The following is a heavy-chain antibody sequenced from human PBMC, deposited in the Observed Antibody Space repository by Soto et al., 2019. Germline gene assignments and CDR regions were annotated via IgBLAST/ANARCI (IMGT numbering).Heavy chain of an antibody. CDR2: IWYDGVTT. D-gene: IGHD3-16*02. V-gene: IGHV3-33*01. J-gene: IGHJ6*02. Sequence: QVQLVESGGGVVQPGKSLRLSCATSGFTFTTYAFHWVRQAPGKGLEWLAVIWYDGVTTYYADSVKGRFTISRDNSKNTVDLQMHSLRVEDTAVYYCARDLSHLYYWYSGLDVWGQGTTFTVS. CDR1: GFTFTTYA. CDR3: ARDLSHLYYWYSGLDV.